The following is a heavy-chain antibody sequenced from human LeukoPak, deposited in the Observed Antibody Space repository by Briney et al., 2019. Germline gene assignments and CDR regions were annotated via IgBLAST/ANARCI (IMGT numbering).Heavy chain of an antibody. CDR2: IYPGDSDT. V-gene: IGHV5-51*01. Sequence: GESLKISCKGAGYSFTSYCIGWVRQMAGKGLALMGIIYPGDSDTKYSPSFRGRVTTSANNSISTAYLQWSSLKAADTAMYYCATGYYSHYIDYCGQGTLVTVSS. J-gene: IGHJ4*02. D-gene: IGHD3-22*01. CDR1: GYSFTSYC. CDR3: ATGYYSHYIDY.